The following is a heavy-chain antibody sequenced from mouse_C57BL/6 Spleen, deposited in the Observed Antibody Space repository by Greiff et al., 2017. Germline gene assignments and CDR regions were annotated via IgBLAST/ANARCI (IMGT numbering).Heavy chain of an antibody. D-gene: IGHD1-1*01. V-gene: IGHV1-15*01. J-gene: IGHJ1*03. Sequence: VQLQQSGAELVRPGASVTLSCKASGYTFNDYEMHWVKQTPVHGLEWIGAIDPETGGTAYNQKFKGKAILTADKSSSTAYMELRSLTSEDSAVYYCTSTTVVATDWYFDVWGTGTTVTVSS. CDR3: TSTTVVATDWYFDV. CDR1: GYTFNDYE. CDR2: IDPETGGT.